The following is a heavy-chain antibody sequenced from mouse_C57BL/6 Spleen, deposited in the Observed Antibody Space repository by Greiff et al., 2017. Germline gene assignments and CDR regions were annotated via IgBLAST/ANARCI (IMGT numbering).Heavy chain of an antibody. V-gene: IGHV2-2*01. CDR2: IWSGGST. CDR3: ARNLYDWYFDV. J-gene: IGHJ1*03. D-gene: IGHD1-1*01. CDR1: GFSLTSYG. Sequence: VMLVESGPGLVQPSQSLSITCTVSGFSLTSYGVHWVRQSPGKGLEWLGVIWSGGSTDYNAAFISRLSISKDNSKSQVFFKMNSLQADDTAIYYCARNLYDWYFDVWGTGTTVTVSS.